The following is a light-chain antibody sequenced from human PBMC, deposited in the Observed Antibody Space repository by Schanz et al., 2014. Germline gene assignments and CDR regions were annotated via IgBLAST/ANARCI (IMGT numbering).Light chain of an antibody. Sequence: AIQMTQSPSSLSASVGDRVTITCRASHDIRNELGWYQQKPGKAPKLLIYAASTLQSGVPSRFSGSGSGTYFTLTISSLQPDDLATYSCQLYKSHSPFTFGGGTKVEIK. J-gene: IGKJ4*01. CDR2: AAS. V-gene: IGKV1-6*01. CDR3: QLYKSHSPFT. CDR1: HDIRNE.